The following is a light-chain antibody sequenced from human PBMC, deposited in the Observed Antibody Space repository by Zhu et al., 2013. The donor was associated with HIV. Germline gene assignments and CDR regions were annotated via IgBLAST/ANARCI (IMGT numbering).Light chain of an antibody. CDR3: AAWDASLNGYV. CDR2: NND. CDR1: SSSIGTAT. V-gene: IGLV1-44*01. Sequence: QSVLTQPPSASGTPGQRVTISCSGSSSSIGTATVNWYQQLPGTAPKLLIYNNDQRPSGVPDRFSGSKSGTSVSLAISGLQSEDEADYYCAAWDASLNGYVFGTGTKVTVL. J-gene: IGLJ1*01.